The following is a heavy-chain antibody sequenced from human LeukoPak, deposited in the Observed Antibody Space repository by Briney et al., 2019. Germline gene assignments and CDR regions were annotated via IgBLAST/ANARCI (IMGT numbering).Heavy chain of an antibody. Sequence: SVKVSCKASGYTFTSYDINWVRQAPGQGLEWMGRIIPILGIANYAQKFQGRVTITADKSTSTAYMELSSLRSEDTAVYYCARTFYLRDERFDPWGQGTLVTVSS. CDR1: GYTFTSYD. V-gene: IGHV1-69*04. D-gene: IGHD5/OR15-5a*01. CDR2: IIPILGIA. J-gene: IGHJ5*02. CDR3: ARTFYLRDERFDP.